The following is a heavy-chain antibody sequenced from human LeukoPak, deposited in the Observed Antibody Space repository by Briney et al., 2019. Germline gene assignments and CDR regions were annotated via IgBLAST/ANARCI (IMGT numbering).Heavy chain of an antibody. D-gene: IGHD3-3*01. CDR1: GYTFTSYG. CDR2: ISAYNGNT. J-gene: IGHJ6*03. V-gene: IGHV1-18*01. CDR3: ARDGSATYDFWSGSYPEWADYYYFYMDV. Sequence: ASVKVSCKASGYTFTSYGISWVRQAPGQGLEWMGWISAYNGNTNYAQKFQGRVTMTTDTSTSTACMELRIQRSDDTAVYYCARDGSATYDFWSGSYPEWADYYYFYMDVWGKGTTVTVSS.